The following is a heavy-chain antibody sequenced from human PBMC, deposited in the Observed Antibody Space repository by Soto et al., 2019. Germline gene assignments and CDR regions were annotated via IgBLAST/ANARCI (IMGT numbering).Heavy chain of an antibody. D-gene: IGHD3-22*01. J-gene: IGHJ6*02. CDR1: GFTVSSNY. CDR3: ARDSSGYYQRVYYYYGMDV. CDR2: IYSGGST. Sequence: GGSLRLSCAASGFTVSSNYMSWVRQAPGKGLEWVSVIYSGGSTYYADSVKGRFTISRVNSKNTLYLQMTSLRAEDTAVYYCARDSSGYYQRVYYYYGMDVWGQGTTVTVSS. V-gene: IGHV3-53*01.